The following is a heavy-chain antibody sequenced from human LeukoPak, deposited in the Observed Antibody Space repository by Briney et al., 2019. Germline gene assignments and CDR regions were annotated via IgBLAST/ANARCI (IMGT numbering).Heavy chain of an antibody. D-gene: IGHD6-13*01. CDR2: ISYDGSNK. V-gene: IGHV3-30-3*01. J-gene: IGHJ4*02. CDR1: GFTFSSYA. CDR3: AKDWDRYSSSWLFDY. Sequence: GGSLRLSCAASGFTFSSYAMHWVRQAPGKGLEWVAVISYDGSNKYYADSVKGRFTISRDNSKNTLYLQMNSLRAEDTAVYYCAKDWDRYSSSWLFDYWGQGTLVTVSS.